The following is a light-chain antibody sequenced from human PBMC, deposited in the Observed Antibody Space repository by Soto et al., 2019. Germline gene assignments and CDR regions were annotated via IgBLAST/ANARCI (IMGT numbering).Light chain of an antibody. J-gene: IGKJ2*01. CDR1: QGISNY. CDR3: QQLNSFPLYT. CDR2: AAS. V-gene: IGKV1-9*01. Sequence: DIQLTQSPSFLSASVGDRVTITCRASQGISNYLAWYQQNPGKAPKLLIYAASTLQSGVPSRFSGSGSGTEFTLTISNLQPEDFATYYCQQLNSFPLYTFGKGTKLEIK.